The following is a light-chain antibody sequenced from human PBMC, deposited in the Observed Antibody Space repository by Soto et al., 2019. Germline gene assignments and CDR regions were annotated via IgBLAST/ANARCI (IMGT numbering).Light chain of an antibody. CDR2: RND. V-gene: IGLV1-47*01. Sequence: QSALPQPPSASGTPGQRVTISCSTTNSRSGSNYVYWYQQLPGAAPKLLIYRNDQRPSGVPDRFSASKSGTSASLVISGLRSEDEADYFCAKWDDSLRVYVFGSGTKVTVL. CDR1: NSRSGSNY. CDR3: AKWDDSLRVYV. J-gene: IGLJ1*01.